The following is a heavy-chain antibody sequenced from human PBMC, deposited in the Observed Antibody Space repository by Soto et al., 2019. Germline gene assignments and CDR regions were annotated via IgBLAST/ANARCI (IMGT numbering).Heavy chain of an antibody. CDR3: ATVFEH. J-gene: IGHJ4*02. CDR1: GITFSGYW. CDR2: VDSAGSGT. Sequence: VPLVESGGGSVQPVGSLRLSCVASGITFSGYWMHWVRQVPGNGLVWVALVDSAGSGTSYADSVKGRFTISRDNAKNTLSLQMDSWRVEDTAVYYCATVFEHWGQGIPVTVSS. V-gene: IGHV3-74*01.